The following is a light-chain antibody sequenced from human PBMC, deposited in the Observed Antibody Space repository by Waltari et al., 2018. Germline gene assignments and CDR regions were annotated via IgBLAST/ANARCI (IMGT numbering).Light chain of an antibody. V-gene: IGLV2-23*02. CDR3: CSYAGSGTLV. CDR2: EVT. CDR1: SSDVGNYDL. J-gene: IGLJ2*01. Sequence: QSALTQPASVSGSPGKSITISCTGTSSDVGNYDLVSWYQQHPGKAPKLMIYEVTKRPSWGSNRFCGSKSGNTASLTVSGLQAEDEADYYCCSYAGSGTLVFGGGTKLTVL.